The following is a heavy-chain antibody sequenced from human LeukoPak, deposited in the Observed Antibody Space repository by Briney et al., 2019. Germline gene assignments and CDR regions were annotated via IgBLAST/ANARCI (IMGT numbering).Heavy chain of an antibody. CDR3: LSYYDILPGYFQ. Sequence: SETLSLTCTVSGGSISSSSYYWGWIRQPPGKGLEWIGSIYYSGSTYYNPSLKSRVTISVDTSKNQFSLKLSSVTSADTAVYYCLSYYDILPGYFQWGQGTLVTVSS. CDR2: IYYSGST. V-gene: IGHV4-39*01. CDR1: GGSISSSSYY. D-gene: IGHD3-9*01. J-gene: IGHJ4*02.